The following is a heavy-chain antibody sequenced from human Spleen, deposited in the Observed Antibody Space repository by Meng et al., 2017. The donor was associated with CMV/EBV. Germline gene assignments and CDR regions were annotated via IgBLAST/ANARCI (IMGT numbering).Heavy chain of an antibody. CDR1: GSSVSSGSYF. CDR3: ARGNNYYDSSGYDP. Sequence: SETLSLTCTVSGSSVSSGSYFWSWIRQPPGKGLEWIGYINYRGSTNYNPSLKSRVTISVDTSKNQFSLKLSSVTAADTAVYYCARGNNYYDSSGYDPWGQGTLVTVSS. CDR2: INYRGST. V-gene: IGHV4-61*01. D-gene: IGHD3-22*01. J-gene: IGHJ5*02.